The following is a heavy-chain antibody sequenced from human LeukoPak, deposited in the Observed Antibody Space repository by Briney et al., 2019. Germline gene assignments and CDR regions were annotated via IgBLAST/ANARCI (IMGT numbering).Heavy chain of an antibody. V-gene: IGHV1-18*01. CDR2: INPYNGNT. Sequence: GASVKVSCKASGYTLTNYGISWVRQAPGQGLEWMGQINPYNGNTNYAQRLQGRVTMTTDTSTSTSYMELRSLTSDDTAVYYCARVTGSSISSRSLLYWGQGTLATVSS. CDR3: ARVTGSSISSRSLLY. D-gene: IGHD6-13*01. CDR1: GYTLTNYG. J-gene: IGHJ4*02.